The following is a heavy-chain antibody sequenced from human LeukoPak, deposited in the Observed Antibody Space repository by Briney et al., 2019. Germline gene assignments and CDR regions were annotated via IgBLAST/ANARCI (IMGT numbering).Heavy chain of an antibody. V-gene: IGHV4-59*08. CDR1: GGSISSYY. Sequence: SETLSLTCTVPGGSISSYYWSWIRQPPGKGLEWIGYIYYSGATNYNPSLRSRVTISVDTSKNQFSLKLTSVTAADTGVYYCARLGRYYYYMDVWGKGTTVTISS. D-gene: IGHD1-26*01. CDR3: ARLGRYYYYMDV. J-gene: IGHJ6*03. CDR2: IYYSGAT.